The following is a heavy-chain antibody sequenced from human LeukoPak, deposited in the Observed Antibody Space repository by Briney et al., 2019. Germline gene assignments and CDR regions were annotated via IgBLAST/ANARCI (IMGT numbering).Heavy chain of an antibody. CDR3: ARDVNRGYCSSGTCYPDY. Sequence: GRSLRLSCAASGFTFSSYAMHWVRRAPGKGLEWVALIWYDGSNQYYTDSVRGRFTISRDNSKNTLYLQMNSLRAEDTAIYYCARDVNRGYCSSGTCYPDYWGQGTLVTVSS. CDR2: IWYDGSNQ. V-gene: IGHV3-33*08. CDR1: GFTFSSYA. J-gene: IGHJ4*02. D-gene: IGHD2-15*01.